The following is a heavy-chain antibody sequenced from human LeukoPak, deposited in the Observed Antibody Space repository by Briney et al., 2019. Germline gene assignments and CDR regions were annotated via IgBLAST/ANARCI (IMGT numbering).Heavy chain of an antibody. CDR1: GFTFSSYE. CDR3: AKWNRQALVKGWFDS. V-gene: IGHV3-48*03. D-gene: IGHD6-13*01. Sequence: GGSLRLSCAASGFTFSSYEMNWVRQAPGKGLEWVSYISSSGSTIYYADSVKGRFTISRDNAKNSLYLQMNSLRVEDTALYFCAKWNRQALVKGWFDSWGQGTLVTVSS. CDR2: ISSSGSTI. J-gene: IGHJ5*01.